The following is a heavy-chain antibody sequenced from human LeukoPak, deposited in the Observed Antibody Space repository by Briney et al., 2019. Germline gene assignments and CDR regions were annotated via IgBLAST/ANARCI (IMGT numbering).Heavy chain of an antibody. J-gene: IGHJ4*02. Sequence: GESLRLSCAASGFTFSSYSMSWVRQAPGKGLEWVSYISRTTGGTYYADSVQGRFTISRDDAKNSLFLQMNSLRAEDTAVYYCALLAVASDFDYWGQGALVTVSS. CDR3: ALLAVASDFDY. CDR2: ISRTTGGT. D-gene: IGHD6-19*01. V-gene: IGHV3-21*01. CDR1: GFTFSSYS.